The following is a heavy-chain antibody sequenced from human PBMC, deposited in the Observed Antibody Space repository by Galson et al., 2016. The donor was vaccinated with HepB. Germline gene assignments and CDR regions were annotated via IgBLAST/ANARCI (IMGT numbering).Heavy chain of an antibody. CDR2: ISYKGTS. CDR3: VGAVGTATSGPYWYFDL. J-gene: IGHJ2*01. D-gene: IGHD4-23*01. V-gene: IGHV4-39*07. Sequence: SETLSLTCTASGGSVYSKNHHWGWIRQPPGKGLEWIGSISYKGTSFYNPSFKSRATISLDTSWNQFSVKLASVTAADTAFYYCVGAVGTATSGPYWYFDLWGRGTPVFVSS. CDR1: GGSVYSKNHH.